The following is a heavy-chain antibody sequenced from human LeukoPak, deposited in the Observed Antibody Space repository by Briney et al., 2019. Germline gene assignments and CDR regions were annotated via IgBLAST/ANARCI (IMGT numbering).Heavy chain of an antibody. V-gene: IGHV3-7*03. CDR3: ARDFRGGYDFWNGYYTPYYFDY. CDR1: GFTFSSYW. Sequence: GGSLRLSCAASGFTFSSYWMSWVRQAPGKGLEWVANIKQDGSEKYYVDSVKGRFTISRDNAKNSLYLQMNSLRAEDTAVYYCARDFRGGYDFWNGYYTPYYFDYWGQGTLVSVSP. D-gene: IGHD3-3*01. J-gene: IGHJ4*02. CDR2: IKQDGSEK.